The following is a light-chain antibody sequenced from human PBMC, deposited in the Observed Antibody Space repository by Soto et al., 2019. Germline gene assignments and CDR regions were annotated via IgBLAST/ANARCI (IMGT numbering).Light chain of an antibody. CDR1: QSVTSSF. J-gene: IGKJ2*01. Sequence: EIVLTQSPGTLSLSPGERATLSCRASQSVTSSFLAWYQQKPGKAPRLLIYGASSRATDIPDRFSGSGSGIDFTLTISRLEPEDFAVYYCQHYGTSQEYTLGQGTKLEIK. V-gene: IGKV3-20*01. CDR2: GAS. CDR3: QHYGTSQEYT.